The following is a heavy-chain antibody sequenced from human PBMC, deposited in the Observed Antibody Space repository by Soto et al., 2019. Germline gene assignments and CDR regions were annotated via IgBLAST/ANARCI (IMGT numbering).Heavy chain of an antibody. CDR1: GGSISTYY. Sequence: PSETLSLTCTVSGGSISTYYWSWIRQPPGKGLEWIGYIYSSGSTTYNPSLKSRVTISIDTSENQFSLNLKSVTAADTAVYHCARHPQQPRNWFDPWGQGILVTVSS. V-gene: IGHV4-59*08. J-gene: IGHJ5*02. D-gene: IGHD1-1*01. CDR3: ARHPQQPRNWFDP. CDR2: IYSSGST.